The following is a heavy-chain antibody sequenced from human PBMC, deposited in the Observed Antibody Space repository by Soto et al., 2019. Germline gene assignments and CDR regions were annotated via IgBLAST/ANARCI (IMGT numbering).Heavy chain of an antibody. Sequence: SETLSLTCTVSGGSISSSSYYWGWIRQPPGKGLEWIGSIYYSGSTYYNPSLKSRVTISVDTSKNQFSLKLSSVTAADTAVYYCSWQSRWNHHVFDVWGQGTVVTVSS. V-gene: IGHV4-39*01. CDR3: SWQSRWNHHVFDV. D-gene: IGHD6-13*01. CDR1: GGSISSSSYY. CDR2: IYYSGST. J-gene: IGHJ3*01.